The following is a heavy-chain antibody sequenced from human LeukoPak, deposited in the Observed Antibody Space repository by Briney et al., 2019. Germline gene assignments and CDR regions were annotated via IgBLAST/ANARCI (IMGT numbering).Heavy chain of an antibody. J-gene: IGHJ5*02. D-gene: IGHD3-22*01. CDR2: IKQDGSEK. CDR1: GFTFSSYG. CDR3: ARSGYYYDSSGHNWFDP. Sequence: GGSLRLSCAASGFTFSSYGMHWVRQAPGKGLEWVANIKQDGSEKYYVDSVKGRFTISRDNAKNSLYLQMNSLRAEDTAVYYCARSGYYYDSSGHNWFDPWGQGTLVTVSS. V-gene: IGHV3-7*01.